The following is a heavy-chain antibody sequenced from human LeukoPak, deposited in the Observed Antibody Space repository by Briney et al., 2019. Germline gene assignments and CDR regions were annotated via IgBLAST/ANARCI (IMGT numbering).Heavy chain of an antibody. Sequence: ASVKVSCKASGYTFTGYYMHWVRQAPGQGLEWMGWINPNSGGTNYAQKFQGRVTMTRDTSISTAYMELSRLRSDDTAVYYCAREPAYYYGSGSYSALYYYYYGMDVWGQGTTVTVSS. CDR1: GYTFTGYY. J-gene: IGHJ6*02. V-gene: IGHV1-2*02. CDR2: INPNSGGT. CDR3: AREPAYYYGSGSYSALYYYYYGMDV. D-gene: IGHD3-10*01.